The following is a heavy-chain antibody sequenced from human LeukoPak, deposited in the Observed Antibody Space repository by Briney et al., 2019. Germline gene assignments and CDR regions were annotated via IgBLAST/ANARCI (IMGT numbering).Heavy chain of an antibody. CDR3: ARDEQWLRPFDY. D-gene: IGHD5-12*01. Sequence: SETLSLTCTVSGGSISSSSYYWGWFRQPPGKGLEWIGSIYYSGSTYYNPSHKSRVTISVDTSKNQFSLKLSSVTAADTAVYYCARDEQWLRPFDYWGQGTLVTVSS. CDR1: GGSISSSSYY. CDR2: IYYSGST. J-gene: IGHJ4*02. V-gene: IGHV4-39*07.